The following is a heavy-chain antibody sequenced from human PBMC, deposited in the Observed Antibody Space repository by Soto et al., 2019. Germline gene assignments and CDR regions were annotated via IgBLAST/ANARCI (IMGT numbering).Heavy chain of an antibody. D-gene: IGHD3-16*01. V-gene: IGHV3-23*01. CDR3: AKEARLTISGVLMGPYDY. Sequence: GGSLRLSCAASGFTFSSYAMSWVRQAPGKGLEWVSAISGSGESTYHADSVKGRFTISRDNSENTLYLQMNSVRAEDTAVYHCAKEARLTISGVLMGPYDYWGQGALVTVSS. CDR1: GFTFSSYA. J-gene: IGHJ4*02. CDR2: ISGSGEST.